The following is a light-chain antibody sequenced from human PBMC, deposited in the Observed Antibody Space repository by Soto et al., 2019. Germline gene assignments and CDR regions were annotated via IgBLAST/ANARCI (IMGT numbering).Light chain of an antibody. CDR3: QQYKGT. Sequence: EILITQSPATLTVSPGVRATLSCRASQSVGSNLAWFQQKPGQTPRLLIYGASTRATGIPDRFSVSGSGTEFTLTFSSLQRDASATYFCQQYKGTFGQGTKVDIK. CDR2: GAS. V-gene: IGKV3D-15*01. J-gene: IGKJ1*01. CDR1: QSVGSN.